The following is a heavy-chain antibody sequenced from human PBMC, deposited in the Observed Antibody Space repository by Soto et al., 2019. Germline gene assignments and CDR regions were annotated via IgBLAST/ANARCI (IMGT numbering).Heavy chain of an antibody. V-gene: IGHV1-46*01. J-gene: IGHJ1*01. D-gene: IGHD2-2*01. CDR3: AIVVVPAATPVPAEYFQH. CDR2: INPSGGST. CDR1: GYTFTSYY. Sequence: ASVKVSCKASGYTFTSYYMHWVRQAPGQGLEWMGIINPSGGSTSYAQKFQGRVTMTRDTSTSTVYMELSSLRSEDTAVYYCAIVVVPAATPVPAEYFQHWGQGTLVTVSS.